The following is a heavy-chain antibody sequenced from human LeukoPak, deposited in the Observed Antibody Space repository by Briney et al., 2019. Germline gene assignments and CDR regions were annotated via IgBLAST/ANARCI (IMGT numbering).Heavy chain of an antibody. V-gene: IGHV4-4*07. D-gene: IGHD5/OR15-5a*01. CDR2: IYTSGST. CDR1: GGSISSYY. CDR3: ARVLGSRSEAGWFDP. Sequence: KPSETLSLTCTVSGGSISSYYWSWIRQPAGKGLEWIGRIYTSGSTNYNSSLRSRVTMSVDTSKNQFSLKLSSVTAADTAVYYCARVLGSRSEAGWFDPWGQGTLVTVSS. J-gene: IGHJ5*02.